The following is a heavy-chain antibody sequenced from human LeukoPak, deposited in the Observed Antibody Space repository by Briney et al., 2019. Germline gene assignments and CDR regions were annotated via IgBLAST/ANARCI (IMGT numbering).Heavy chain of an antibody. CDR1: GGSISSGSYY. CDR2: IYTSGST. J-gene: IGHJ4*02. CDR3: ARFPY. V-gene: IGHV4-61*02. Sequence: PSQTLSLTCTVSGGSISSGSYYWSWIRQPAGKGLEWIGRIYTSGSTNYNPSLKSRVTTSVDTSKDQFSLKLSSVTAADTAVYYCARFPYWGQGTLVTVSS.